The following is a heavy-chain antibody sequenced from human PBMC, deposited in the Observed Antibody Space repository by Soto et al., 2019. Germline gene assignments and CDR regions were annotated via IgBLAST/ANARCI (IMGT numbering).Heavy chain of an antibody. CDR1: GGSISNFY. CDR2: MYYSGST. V-gene: IGHV4-59*01. Sequence: QVQLHESGPGLVKPSETLSLTCTVSGGSISNFYWSWIRQSPGRGLEWIGYGYMYYSGSTYYNPSLERRVTISVDTSKNQISLRLTSVTADDTALYYCARGSLSTETANALYVWGPVTMVTVSS. CDR3: ARGSLSTETANALYV. D-gene: IGHD2-21*02. J-gene: IGHJ3*01.